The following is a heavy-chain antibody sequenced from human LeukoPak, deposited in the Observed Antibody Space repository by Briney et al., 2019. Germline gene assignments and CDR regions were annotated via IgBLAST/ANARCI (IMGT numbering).Heavy chain of an antibody. CDR2: IYYSGST. D-gene: IGHD3-10*01. CDR1: GVSISSYY. CDR3: ARVEEGYGSGRRENYYYYYVDV. J-gene: IGHJ6*03. Sequence: SETLSLTCTVSGVSISSYYWSWIRQPPGKGLEWIGYIYYSGSTNYNPSLKSRVTISVDTSKNQFSLKLSSVTAADTAVYYCARVEEGYGSGRRENYYYYYVDVWGKGTTVTISS. V-gene: IGHV4-59*01.